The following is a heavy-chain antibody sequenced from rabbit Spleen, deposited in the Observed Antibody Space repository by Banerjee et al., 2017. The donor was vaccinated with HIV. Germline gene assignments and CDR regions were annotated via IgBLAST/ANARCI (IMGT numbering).Heavy chain of an antibody. J-gene: IGHJ3*01. CDR3: ARDLVAVIGWNFYL. CDR1: GFSFSDRDV. D-gene: IGHD1-1*01. CDR2: INIVTGKS. Sequence: QEQLVESGGGLVKPEGSLTLTCKASGFSFSDRDVMCWVRQAPGKGLEWIACINIVTGKSVYASWAKGRFMMSRTSSTTVTLQMTSLTVADTATYFCARDLVAVIGWNFYLWGQGTLVTVS. V-gene: IGHV1S45*01.